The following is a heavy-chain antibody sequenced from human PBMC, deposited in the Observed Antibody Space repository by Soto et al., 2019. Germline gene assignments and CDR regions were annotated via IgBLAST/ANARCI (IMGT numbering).Heavy chain of an antibody. J-gene: IGHJ3*02. CDR1: GGSISSGGYY. CDR3: ARDVVVVAATPGAFDI. Sequence: QVQLQESGPGLVKPSQTLSLTCTVSGGSISSGGYYWSWIRQNPGKGLEWIGYIYYSGSTYYNPSLKSRVTISVDTSKNQFSLKLSSVTAADTAVYYCARDVVVVAATPGAFDIWGQGTMVTVSS. V-gene: IGHV4-31*03. D-gene: IGHD2-15*01. CDR2: IYYSGST.